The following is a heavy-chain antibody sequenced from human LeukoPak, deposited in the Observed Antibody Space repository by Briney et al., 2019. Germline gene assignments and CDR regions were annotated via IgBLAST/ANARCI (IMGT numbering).Heavy chain of an antibody. CDR2: IIGSGVST. CDR1: GFTFSSYA. V-gene: IGHV3-23*01. D-gene: IGHD5-24*01. Sequence: GGSLRLSCAASGFTFSSYAVSWVRQAPGKGLEWVSAIIGSGVSTDYADSVKGRFTISRDNSKNTLYLQMNSLRAEDTAVYYCAKDVGWLQAFDYWGQGTLVTVSS. J-gene: IGHJ4*02. CDR3: AKDVGWLQAFDY.